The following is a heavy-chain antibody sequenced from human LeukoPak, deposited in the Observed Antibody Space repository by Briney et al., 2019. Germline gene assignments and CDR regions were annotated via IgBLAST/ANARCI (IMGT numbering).Heavy chain of an antibody. CDR1: GGSISSSNYY. CDR2: IYYSGST. J-gene: IGHJ6*03. Sequence: SETLSLTCTVSGGSISSSNYYWGWIRQPPGTGLEWIGSIYYSGSTYYSTSLKSRVTISVDTSKNQFSLKLSSVTAADTAVYYCARTRDYYDSSGYYSTYYYMDVWGKGTTVTISS. D-gene: IGHD3-22*01. CDR3: ARTRDYYDSSGYYSTYYYMDV. V-gene: IGHV4-39*01.